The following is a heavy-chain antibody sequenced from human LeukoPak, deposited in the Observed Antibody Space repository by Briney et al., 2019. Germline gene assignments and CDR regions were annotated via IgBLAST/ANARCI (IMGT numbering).Heavy chain of an antibody. Sequence: SETLSLTCTVSGGSISSYYWSWIRQPPGKGLEWIGYIYYSGSTNYNPSHKSRVTISVDTSKNQFSLKLSSVTAADTAVYYCARGTTYYDILTGYRSEAGGYYYYMDVWGKGTTVTVSS. CDR2: IYYSGST. D-gene: IGHD3-9*01. V-gene: IGHV4-59*01. CDR3: ARGTTYYDILTGYRSEAGGYYYYMDV. CDR1: GGSISSYY. J-gene: IGHJ6*03.